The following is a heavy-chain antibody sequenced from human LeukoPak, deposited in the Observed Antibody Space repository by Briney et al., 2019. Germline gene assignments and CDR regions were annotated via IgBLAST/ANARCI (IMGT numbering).Heavy chain of an antibody. D-gene: IGHD2-2*01. CDR3: ARDQYSGYCSSTSCYGYYYYGMDV. CDR1: GYTFTSYG. J-gene: IGHJ6*02. CDR2: ISAYNGNT. Sequence: ASVKVSCKASGYTFTSYGISWVRQAPGQGLEWMGWISAYNGNTNYAQKLQGRVTMTTDTSTSTAYMELSSLRSEDTAVYYCARDQYSGYCSSTSCYGYYYYGMDVWGQGTTVTVSS. V-gene: IGHV1-18*01.